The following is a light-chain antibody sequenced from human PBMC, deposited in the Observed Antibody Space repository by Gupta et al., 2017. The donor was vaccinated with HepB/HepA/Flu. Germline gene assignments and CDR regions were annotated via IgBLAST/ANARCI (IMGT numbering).Light chain of an antibody. CDR3: QQLNSYPRIT. Sequence: DIQLTQPPSFPSASVGDRVTITCRASQGISSYLAWYQQKPEKAPKLLIYASSTLQSGVPSRFSGSGSGTEFTLTISSLQPEDFATYYCQQLNSYPRITFGQGTRLEIK. CDR1: QGISSY. J-gene: IGKJ5*01. V-gene: IGKV1-9*01. CDR2: ASS.